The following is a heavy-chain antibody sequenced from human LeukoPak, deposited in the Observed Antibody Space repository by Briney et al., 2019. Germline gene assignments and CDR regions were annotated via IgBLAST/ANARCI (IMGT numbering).Heavy chain of an antibody. CDR2: IKQDGSEK. V-gene: IGHV3-7*01. D-gene: IGHD6-6*01. CDR3: ARVYRSSSGYCFDF. J-gene: IGHJ4*02. CDR1: GFIFSSYW. Sequence: GGSLRLSGAGSGFIFSSYWMSWVRQAPGKGLEWVANIKQDGSEKYYVDSVKGRFTVSRDNAKNSLYLQMNSLRAEDTAVYYCARVYRSSSGYCFDFWGQGTLVTVSS.